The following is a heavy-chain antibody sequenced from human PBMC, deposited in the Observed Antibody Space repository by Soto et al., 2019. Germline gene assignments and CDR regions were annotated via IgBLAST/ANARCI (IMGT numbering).Heavy chain of an antibody. V-gene: IGHV4-39*01. CDR3: AGRQWLRIFDC. CDR2: MDYSGST. Sequence: QVLLQESGPGLVKPSETLSLTCTVSGGSISASSYYLGWIRQPPGKGLEWIGSMDYSGSTYYNPSLKSRVNISVDTSKNQFSLKLSSLTAADTAVYYCAGRQWLRIFDCWGQGTLVTVSS. J-gene: IGHJ4*02. CDR1: GGSISASSYY. D-gene: IGHD5-12*01.